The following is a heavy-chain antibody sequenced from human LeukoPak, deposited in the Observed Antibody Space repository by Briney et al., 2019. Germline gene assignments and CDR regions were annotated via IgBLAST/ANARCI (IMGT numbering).Heavy chain of an antibody. D-gene: IGHD3-22*01. V-gene: IGHV4-4*07. Sequence: PSETLSLTCTVSGGSISSYYWSWIRQPAGKGLEWIGRIYTSGSTNYNPSLKSRVTMSVDTSKNQFSLKLSSVTAADTAVYYCARDGYYYDSSGYYPIDYWGQGTLVTVSS. CDR1: GGSISSYY. CDR3: ARDGYYYDSSGYYPIDY. J-gene: IGHJ4*02. CDR2: IYTSGST.